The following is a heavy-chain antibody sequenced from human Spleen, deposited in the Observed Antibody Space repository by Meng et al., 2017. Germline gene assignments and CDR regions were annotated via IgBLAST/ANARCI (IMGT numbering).Heavy chain of an antibody. CDR1: GGSISSGTYS. CDR3: ARWALRLGELSSDY. Sequence: QQQLQESGSGLVKPSQTLSLTCAVSGGSISSGTYSWNWIRQPPGTPSLKSRVTISVDTSKNQFSLKLSSVTAADTAVYYCARWALRLGELSSDYWGQGTLVTVSS. D-gene: IGHD3-16*02. V-gene: IGHV4-30-2*03. J-gene: IGHJ4*02.